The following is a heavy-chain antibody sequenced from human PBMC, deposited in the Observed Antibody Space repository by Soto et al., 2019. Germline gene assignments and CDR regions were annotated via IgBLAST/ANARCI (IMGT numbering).Heavy chain of an antibody. J-gene: IGHJ5*01. CDR2: IYPGDSDT. CDR3: ARRPDYGDYDDCLFDS. CDR1: GYSFTSYW. V-gene: IGHV5-51*01. D-gene: IGHD4-17*01. Sequence: GESLKISCKGSGYSFTSYWIGWVRQMPGKGLEWMGIIYPGDSDTRYSPSFQGQVTISADKSISTAYLQWSSLKASDTAMYYCARRPDYGDYDDCLFDSWGQGTLVTVSS.